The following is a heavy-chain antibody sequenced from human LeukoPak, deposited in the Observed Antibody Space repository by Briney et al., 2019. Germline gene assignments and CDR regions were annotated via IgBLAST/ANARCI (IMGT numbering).Heavy chain of an antibody. J-gene: IGHJ4*02. D-gene: IGHD2-2*01. CDR2: IKQDGSEE. Sequence: GGSLRLSCAASGFTFSSYWLTWVRQAPGKGLEWVANIKQDGSEEYYVDSVKGRFTISRDNAKNSLDLQMNSLRAEDTALSYCARVRGGLVPTAMGLDYWGQGTLVTVSS. CDR1: GFTFSSYW. V-gene: IGHV3-7*01. CDR3: ARVRGGLVPTAMGLDY.